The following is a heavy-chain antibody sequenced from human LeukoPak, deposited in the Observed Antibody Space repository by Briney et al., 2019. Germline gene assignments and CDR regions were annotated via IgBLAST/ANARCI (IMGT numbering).Heavy chain of an antibody. D-gene: IGHD3-22*01. V-gene: IGHV1-69*04. Sequence: SVKVSCKASGGAFSSYAISWVRQAPGQGLEWMGRIIPILGIANYAQKFQGRVTITADKSTSTAYMELSSLRSEDTAVYYCARSRYDSSGYYPTPPSSWGQGTLVTVSS. CDR2: IIPILGIA. CDR3: ARSRYDSSGYYPTPPSS. J-gene: IGHJ4*02. CDR1: GGAFSSYA.